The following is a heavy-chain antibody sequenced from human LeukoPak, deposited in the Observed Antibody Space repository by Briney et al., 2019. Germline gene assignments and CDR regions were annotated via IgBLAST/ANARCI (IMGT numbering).Heavy chain of an antibody. CDR1: GFTFDDYA. CDR2: ISWNSGSI. CDR3: AKDNGYMY. D-gene: IGHD1-1*01. J-gene: IGHJ4*02. Sequence: GGSLRLSCAASGFTFDDYAMHWVRQAPGKGLEWVSGISWNSGSIGYADSVKGRFTISRDNAKNSLYLQMNSLRAEDTALYYCAKDNGYMYWGQGTLVTVSS. V-gene: IGHV3-9*01.